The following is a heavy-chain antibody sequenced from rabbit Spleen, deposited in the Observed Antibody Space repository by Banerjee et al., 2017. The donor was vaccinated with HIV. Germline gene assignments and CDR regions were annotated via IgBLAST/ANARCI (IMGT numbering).Heavy chain of an antibody. J-gene: IGHJ6*01. CDR3: ARDTSSSFSSYGMDL. V-gene: IGHV1S45*01. CDR1: GVSLNDKDV. CDR2: INIVTAKS. Sequence: EQLEESGGGLVKPEGSLTLTCKASGVSLNDKDVMCWVRQAPGKGLEWIACINIVTAKSVYATWAKGRSTCSKTSSTTVTLQMTSLTVADTATYFCARDTSSSFSSYGMDLWGPGTLVTVS. D-gene: IGHD1-1*01.